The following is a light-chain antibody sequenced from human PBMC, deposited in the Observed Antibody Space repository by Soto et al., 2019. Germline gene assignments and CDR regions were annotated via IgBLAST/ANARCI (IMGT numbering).Light chain of an antibody. J-gene: IGKJ5*01. CDR1: QSIGSR. CDR2: ETS. V-gene: IGKV3-15*01. Sequence: EIVMTQSPATVSVSPGDGAAISCRASQSIGSRLAWYQQKPGKPPKLLIYETSTRANGIPARFSGSGSGTDLSLSIISLQHGDVVIYSCQQYHTWPRITFGQGTRLEIK. CDR3: QQYHTWPRIT.